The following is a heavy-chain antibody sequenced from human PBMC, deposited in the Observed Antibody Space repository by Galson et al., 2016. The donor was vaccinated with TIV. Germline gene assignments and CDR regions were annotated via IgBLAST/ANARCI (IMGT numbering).Heavy chain of an antibody. V-gene: IGHV2-5*05. Sequence: PALVKPTQTLTLTCTFSGFSLTTRGVGVAWIRQPPRKALEWLAFIYWDEDKRYAPSLRNRLTVTKDPSKNQVVLTLTDMDPADTGTYYCAHRKTGSRPLDAFDIRGQGTMVTVSS. J-gene: IGHJ3*02. CDR2: IYWDEDK. CDR3: AHRKTGSRPLDAFDI. D-gene: IGHD2-15*01. CDR1: GFSLTTRGVG.